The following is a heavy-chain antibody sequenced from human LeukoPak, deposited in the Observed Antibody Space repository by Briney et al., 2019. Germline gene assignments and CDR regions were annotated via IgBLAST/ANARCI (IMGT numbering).Heavy chain of an antibody. D-gene: IGHD1-14*01. CDR2: ISTSNGDT. V-gene: IGHV1-18*01. Sequence: GASVKVSCRASGYPFTNSDITWVRQAPGQGLEWMGRISTSNGDTNYAAKLQGRVTMTTDTSTSTVYMELGSLTFDDTAVYFCARDPYHRLGPPLDLWGQGTLVTVSS. CDR1: GYPFTNSD. J-gene: IGHJ5*02. CDR3: ARDPYHRLGPPLDL.